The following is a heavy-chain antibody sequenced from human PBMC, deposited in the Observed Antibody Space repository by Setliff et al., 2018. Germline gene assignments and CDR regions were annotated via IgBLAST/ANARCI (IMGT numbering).Heavy chain of an antibody. J-gene: IGHJ6*04. D-gene: IGHD3-10*01. Sequence: PSETLSLTCAVSGGSISSSNWWSWVRQPPGKGLEWIGEIYHSGSTNYNPSLKSRVTISVDKSKNQFSLKLSSVTAADTAVYYCASTNFLPRGFGYYYGSVKMDVWGKGTTVTVSS. CDR2: IYHSGST. V-gene: IGHV4-4*02. CDR3: ASTNFLPRGFGYYYGSVKMDV. CDR1: GGSISSSNW.